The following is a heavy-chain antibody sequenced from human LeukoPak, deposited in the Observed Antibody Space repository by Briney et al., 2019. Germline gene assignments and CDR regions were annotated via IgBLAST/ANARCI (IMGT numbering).Heavy chain of an antibody. V-gene: IGHV3-21*01. CDR2: ISSSSSYI. CDR3: ARVPLNGTKPPAEYSQH. CDR1: GFTFSSYS. J-gene: IGHJ1*01. Sequence: GGSLRLSCAASGFTFSSYSMNWVRQAPGKGLEWVSSISSSSSYIYYADSVKGRFTISRDNAKNSLYLQMNSLRAEDTAVYYCARVPLNGTKPPAEYSQHGGRGPRVPVSS. D-gene: IGHD1-14*01.